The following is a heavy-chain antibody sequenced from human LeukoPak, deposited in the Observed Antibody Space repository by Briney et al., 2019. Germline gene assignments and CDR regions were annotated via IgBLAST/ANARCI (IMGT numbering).Heavy chain of an antibody. CDR3: ARADWVGSGHAGFYSDY. CDR2: IRLRDGGT. Sequence: ASVKVSCKASGFTYNTYYLYWMRQAPGQGLEWMGWIRLRDGGTIYAQRFQDRFIMATDPSTNTASMELRSLTSDDTAVYFCARADWVGSGHAGFYSDYWGQGTLVTVSS. CDR1: GFTYNTYY. J-gene: IGHJ4*02. V-gene: IGHV1-2*02. D-gene: IGHD5-12*01.